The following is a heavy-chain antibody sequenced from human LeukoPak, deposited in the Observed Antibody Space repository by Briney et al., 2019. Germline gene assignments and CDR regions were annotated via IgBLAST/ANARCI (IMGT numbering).Heavy chain of an antibody. J-gene: IGHJ4*02. CDR2: ISWNSGSI. D-gene: IGHD1-26*01. Sequence: GGPLRLSCAASGFTFDDYAMHWVRQAPGKGLEWVSGISWNSGSIGYADSVKGRFTISRDNAKNSLYLQMNSLRAEDTALYYCAKDKGLSGSYYFDYWGQGTLVTVSS. V-gene: IGHV3-9*01. CDR3: AKDKGLSGSYYFDY. CDR1: GFTFDDYA.